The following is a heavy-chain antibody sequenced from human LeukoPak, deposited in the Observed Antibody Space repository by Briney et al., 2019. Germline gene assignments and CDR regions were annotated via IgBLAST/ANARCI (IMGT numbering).Heavy chain of an antibody. Sequence: PGGSLRLSCAASGFTFSDYYMSWIRQAPGKGLEWVSYISSSGSTIYYADSVKGRFTISRDNAKNSLYLQMNSLRAEDTAVYYCARVHGRHYYYYMDIWGKGTTVTVSS. CDR1: GFTFSDYY. V-gene: IGHV3-11*04. CDR3: ARVHGRHYYYYMDI. J-gene: IGHJ6*03. CDR2: ISSSGSTI.